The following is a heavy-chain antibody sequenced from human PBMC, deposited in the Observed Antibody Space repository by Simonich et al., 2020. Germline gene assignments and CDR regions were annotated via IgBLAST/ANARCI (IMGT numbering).Heavy chain of an antibody. V-gene: IGHV1-24*01. J-gene: IGHJ4*02. D-gene: IGHD7-27*01. CDR3: ATNSPSSWGYHNFDY. CDR1: GYTLTELS. CDR2: FDPEDGET. Sequence: QVQLVQSGAEVKKPGASVKVSCKVSGYTLTELSMPCVRQAPGKGLEWMGGFDPEDGETIYAQKFQGRGTMTEDTSTDTAYMELSSLRSEDTAVYYCATNSPSSWGYHNFDYWGQGTLVTVSS.